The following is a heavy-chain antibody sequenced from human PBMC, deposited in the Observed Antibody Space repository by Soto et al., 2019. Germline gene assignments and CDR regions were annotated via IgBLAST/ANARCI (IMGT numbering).Heavy chain of an antibody. V-gene: IGHV3-21*01. CDR2: ISSSSSYI. CDR1: GFTFSSYS. D-gene: IGHD3-9*01. Sequence: EVQLVESGGGLVKPGGSLRLSCAASGFTFSSYSMNWVRQAPGKGLEWVSSISSSSSYIYYADSVKGRFTISRDNAKNSLYLQMNSLTAQDTAVYYCARDAGILTGYSHDYWGQGTLVTVSS. CDR3: ARDAGILTGYSHDY. J-gene: IGHJ4*02.